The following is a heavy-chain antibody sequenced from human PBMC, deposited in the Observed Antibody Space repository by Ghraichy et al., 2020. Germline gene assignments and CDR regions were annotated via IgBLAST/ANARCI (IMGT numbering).Heavy chain of an antibody. J-gene: IGHJ3*02. D-gene: IGHD2-21*01. CDR2: ISAYNGDT. CDR1: GYTFTSYG. V-gene: IGHV1-18*01. Sequence: ASVKVSCKASGYTFTSYGISWVRQAPGQGLEWMGWISAYNGDTNYAQKLQGRVTMTTDTSTSTAYMELRSLRSDDTAVYYCARDKGGDLISVDDAFDIWGQGTMVTVSS. CDR3: ARDKGGDLISVDDAFDI.